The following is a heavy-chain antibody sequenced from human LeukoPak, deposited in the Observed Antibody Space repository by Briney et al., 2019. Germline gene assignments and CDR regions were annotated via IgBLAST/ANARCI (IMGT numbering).Heavy chain of an antibody. CDR3: AKSRSYCSSTSCDGGVYY. CDR2: ISGGGSSK. J-gene: IGHJ4*02. V-gene: IGHV3-23*01. Sequence: PGGSLRLSCAASGFTFSSYAMRWVRQAPGKGLEWVSAISGGGSSKYYADSVKGRFTISRDNSKNTLYLQMNSLRAEDTAVYYCAKSRSYCSSTSCDGGVYYWGQGTLVTAAS. CDR1: GFTFSSYA. D-gene: IGHD2-2*01.